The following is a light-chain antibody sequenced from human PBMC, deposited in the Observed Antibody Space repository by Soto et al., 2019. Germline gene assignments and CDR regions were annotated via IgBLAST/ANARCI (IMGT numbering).Light chain of an antibody. CDR3: SSYTSSHTWV. Sequence: QSALTQPASVSGSPGQSIAISCTGTSSDVGGYDHVSWYQQHPGKAPKLMIYEVSNRPSGVSDRFSGSKSVNTASLTISGLQAEDEADYYCSSYTSSHTWVFGGGTQLTVL. V-gene: IGLV2-14*01. CDR1: SSDVGGYDH. J-gene: IGLJ2*01. CDR2: EVS.